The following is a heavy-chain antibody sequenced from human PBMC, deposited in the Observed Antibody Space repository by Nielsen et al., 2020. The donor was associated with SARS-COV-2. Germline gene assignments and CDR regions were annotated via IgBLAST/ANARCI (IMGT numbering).Heavy chain of an antibody. Sequence: ASVKVSCKASGYTFTYYAIHWVRRAPGRGLEWMGWINPDNGDTKYSQNFQGRVTIIADKTASTAYMELSSLTSEDTAVYYCARATVNTGYEIIDFWGQGTLVTVSS. V-gene: IGHV1-3*01. CDR2: INPDNGDT. J-gene: IGHJ4*02. CDR3: ARATVNTGYEIIDF. D-gene: IGHD5-12*01. CDR1: GYTFTYYA.